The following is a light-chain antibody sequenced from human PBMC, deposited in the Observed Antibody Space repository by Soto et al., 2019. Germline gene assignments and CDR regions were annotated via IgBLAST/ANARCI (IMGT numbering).Light chain of an antibody. CDR3: QHYNSYSEA. CDR2: KAS. J-gene: IGKJ1*01. CDR1: QSISSY. Sequence: DIQMTQSPSTLSGSVGDRVTITCRASQSISSYLNWYQQKPGKAPKLLIYKASTLKSGVPSRFSGSGSGTEFTLTISGLQPDDFATYYCQHYNSYSEAFGQGTKVDIK. V-gene: IGKV1-5*03.